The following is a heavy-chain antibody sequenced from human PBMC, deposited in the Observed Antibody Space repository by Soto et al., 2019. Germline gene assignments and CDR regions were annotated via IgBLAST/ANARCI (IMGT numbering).Heavy chain of an antibody. CDR1: GFTFSSYA. CDR3: AKERYSGSYWNYYYYYYGMDV. V-gene: IGHV3-23*01. Sequence: EVQLLESGGGLVQPGGSLRLSCAASGFTFSSYAMSWVRQAPGKGLEWVSAISGSGGSTYYADSVKGRFTISRDNSKNXLXLXXNSLSAEDTAVYYCAKERYSGSYWNYYYYYYGMDVWGQGTTVTVSS. D-gene: IGHD1-26*01. CDR2: ISGSGGST. J-gene: IGHJ6*02.